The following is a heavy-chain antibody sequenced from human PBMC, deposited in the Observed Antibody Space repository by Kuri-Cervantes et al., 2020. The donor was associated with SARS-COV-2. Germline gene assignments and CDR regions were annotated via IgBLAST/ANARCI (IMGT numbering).Heavy chain of an antibody. J-gene: IGHJ6*03. CDR1: GGSFSGYY. CDR3: ARGHILGSYYYMDV. V-gene: IGHV4-34*01. CDR2: FNHSGSS. Sequence: GSLRLSCAVYGGSFSGYYWNWIRQPPGKGLEWIGEFNHSGSSNYNQSLKSRVTISVDTSKNQFSLKLRSVTAADTALYYCARGHILGSYYYMDVWGKGTTVTVSS. D-gene: IGHD2-21*01.